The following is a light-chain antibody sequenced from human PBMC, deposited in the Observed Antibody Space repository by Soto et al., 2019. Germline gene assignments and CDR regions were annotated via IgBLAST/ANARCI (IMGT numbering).Light chain of an antibody. CDR3: QSYDSSLSGFYV. J-gene: IGLJ1*01. CDR2: GNS. CDR1: SSNIGAGYD. V-gene: IGLV1-40*01. Sequence: QSVLTQPPSVSGAPGQRVTISCTGSSSNIGAGYDVHWYHQLPGTAPKLIIYGNSNRPSGVPDRFSGSKSGTSASLAITGLQAEDEADYYCQSYDSSLSGFYVFGTGTKVTVL.